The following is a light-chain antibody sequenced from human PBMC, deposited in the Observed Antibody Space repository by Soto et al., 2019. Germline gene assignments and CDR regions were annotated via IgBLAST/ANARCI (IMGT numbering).Light chain of an antibody. J-gene: IGLJ2*01. CDR2: GNS. Sequence: QSVLTQPPSVSGAPGQRVTISCTGSSSNIGAGYDVHWYQQLPGTAPKLLIYGNSNRPSGVPDRFSGSKSGTSASLAITGLQAEDEADYCCQSYDNSLSGVVFGGGTQLTVL. CDR1: SSNIGAGYD. V-gene: IGLV1-40*01. CDR3: QSYDNSLSGVV.